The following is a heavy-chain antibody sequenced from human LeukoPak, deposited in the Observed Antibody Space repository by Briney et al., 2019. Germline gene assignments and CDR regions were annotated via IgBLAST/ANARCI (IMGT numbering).Heavy chain of an antibody. CDR2: ISSSSSTI. V-gene: IGHV3-48*04. D-gene: IGHD4-17*01. CDR1: GFTFSSYS. CDR3: ANYGDYTGNDY. J-gene: IGHJ4*02. Sequence: GGSLRLSCAASGFTFSSYSMNWVRQAPGKGLEWVSYISSSSSTIYYADSVKGRFTISRDNAKNSLYLQMNSLRAGDTAVYYCANYGDYTGNDYWGQGTLVTVSS.